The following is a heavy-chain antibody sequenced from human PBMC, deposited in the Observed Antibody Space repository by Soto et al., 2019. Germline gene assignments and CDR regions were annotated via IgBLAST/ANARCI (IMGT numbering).Heavy chain of an antibody. CDR1: GYTFTSYY. CDR2: INPSGGST. Sequence: ASVKVSCKASGYTFTSYYMHWVRQAPGQGLEWMGIINPSGGSTSYAQKFQGRVTMTRDTSTSTVYMELSSLRSEDTAVYYCARDASFSGSYGALYYYYYGMDVWGQGTTVTGSS. CDR3: ARDASFSGSYGALYYYYYGMDV. J-gene: IGHJ6*02. D-gene: IGHD1-26*01. V-gene: IGHV1-46*01.